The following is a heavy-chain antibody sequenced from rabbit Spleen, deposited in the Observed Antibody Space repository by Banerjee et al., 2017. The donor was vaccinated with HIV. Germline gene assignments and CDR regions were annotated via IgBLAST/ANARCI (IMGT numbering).Heavy chain of an antibody. J-gene: IGHJ6*01. CDR2: IEPIFGNT. V-gene: IGHV1S47*01. Sequence: QEQLVESGGGLVQPGGSLKLSCKASGFDFGTYGVTWIRQAPGKGLEWIGYIEPIFGNTYYANWVNGRFTISSHNAQNTLYLQLSSLTAADTATYFCARDLAGVIGWNFYLWGPGTLVTVS. CDR3: ARDLAGVIGWNFYL. CDR1: GFDFGTYG. D-gene: IGHD4-1*01.